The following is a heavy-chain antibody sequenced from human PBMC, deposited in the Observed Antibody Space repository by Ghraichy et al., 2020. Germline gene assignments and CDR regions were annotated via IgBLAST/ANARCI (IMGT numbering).Heavy chain of an antibody. CDR1: GFTFSSYA. D-gene: IGHD1-1*01. V-gene: IGHV3-23*01. CDR2: ISGSGGNT. J-gene: IGHJ4*02. Sequence: GGSLRLSCAASGFTFSSYAMSWVRQAPGKGLEWVSAISGSGGNTYYADSVKGRFTVSRDNSKNTLYLQMNSLRAEDTAVYYCAKRGANWNDAGRGFDYWGQGTLVTVSS. CDR3: AKRGANWNDAGRGFDY.